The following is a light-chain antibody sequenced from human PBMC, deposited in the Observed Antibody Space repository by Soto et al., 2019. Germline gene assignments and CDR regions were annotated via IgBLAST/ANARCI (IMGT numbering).Light chain of an antibody. V-gene: IGKV1-5*03. CDR2: KAS. Sequence: DIQMTQSPSTVSASVGARVAITCPASQTISSWLAWYQQKPGKAPNLLIYKASSLESGVPSRFSGSGSGTEFTLTISSLQPEDFATYYCQQSYSPLWTFGQGTKVDIK. J-gene: IGKJ1*01. CDR1: QTISSW. CDR3: QQSYSPLWT.